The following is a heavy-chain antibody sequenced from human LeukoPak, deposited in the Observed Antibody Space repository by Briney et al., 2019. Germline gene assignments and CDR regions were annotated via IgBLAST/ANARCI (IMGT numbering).Heavy chain of an antibody. J-gene: IGHJ4*02. CDR1: GGSISCGGYY. V-gene: IGHV4-31*03. D-gene: IGHD4-17*01. CDR2: IYYSGST. CDR3: ASLVRTTVTTAVDY. Sequence: PSETLSLTCTVSGGSISCGGYYWSWIRQHPGKGLEWIGYIYYSGSTYYNPSLKSRVTISVDTSKNQFSLKLSSVTAADTAVYYCASLVRTTVTTAVDYWGQGTLVTVSS.